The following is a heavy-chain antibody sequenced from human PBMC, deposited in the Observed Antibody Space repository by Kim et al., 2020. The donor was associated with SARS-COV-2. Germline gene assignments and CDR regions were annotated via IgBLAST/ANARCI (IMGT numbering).Heavy chain of an antibody. J-gene: IGHJ4*02. V-gene: IGHV3-33*01. CDR3: ARALRRPDY. Sequence: SNKYYADAVKGRFTISRANSKNTLYLHMNGLGAEDTAVYYCARALRRPDYWGQGTLVTVSS. CDR2: SNK.